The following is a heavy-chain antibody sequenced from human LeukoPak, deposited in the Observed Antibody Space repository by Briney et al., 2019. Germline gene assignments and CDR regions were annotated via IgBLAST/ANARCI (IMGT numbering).Heavy chain of an antibody. D-gene: IGHD3-16*02. CDR1: GGSFSGYY. CDR2: INHSGST. V-gene: IGHV4-34*01. J-gene: IGHJ6*02. CDR3: ARRIMITFGGVIVYYYYGMDV. Sequence: SETLSLTCAVYGGSFSGYYWSWIRQPPGKGLEWIGEINHSGSTNYNPSLKSRVTISVDTSKNQFSLKLSSVTAADTAVYYCARRIMITFGGVIVYYYYGMDVWGQGTTVTVSS.